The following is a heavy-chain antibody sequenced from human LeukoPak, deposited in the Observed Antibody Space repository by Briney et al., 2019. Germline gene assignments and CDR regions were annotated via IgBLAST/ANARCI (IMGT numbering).Heavy chain of an antibody. CDR3: ARDEYYGSSGSDAFDI. V-gene: IGHV3-30*19. Sequence: PGGSLRLSCAASGFTFSSYGMHWVRQAPGKGLEWVAVISNDGNDRYHADSVKGRFTISRDNPRNTLYLQMNSLRTEDTAVYYCARDEYYGSSGSDAFDIWGQGTMVTVSS. CDR2: ISNDGNDR. CDR1: GFTFSSYG. D-gene: IGHD3-22*01. J-gene: IGHJ3*02.